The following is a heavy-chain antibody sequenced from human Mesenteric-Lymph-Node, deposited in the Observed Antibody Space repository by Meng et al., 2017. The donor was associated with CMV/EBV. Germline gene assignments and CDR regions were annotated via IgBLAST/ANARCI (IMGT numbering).Heavy chain of an antibody. CDR1: EYTFIGYH. D-gene: IGHD6-13*01. CDR2: INPNSGGT. Sequence: ASVKVSCKASEYTFIGYHMHWVRQATGQGLEWMGWINPNSGGTNYAQKFQGRVTMTRNTSISTAYMELSRLRSADTAVYSYVTGIAAPGDAFDIWGQGTMVTVSS. V-gene: IGHV1-2*02. CDR3: VTGIAAPGDAFDI. J-gene: IGHJ3*02.